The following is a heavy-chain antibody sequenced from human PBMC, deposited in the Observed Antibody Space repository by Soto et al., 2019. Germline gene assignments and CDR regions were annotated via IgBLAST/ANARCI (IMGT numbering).Heavy chain of an antibody. Sequence: GGSLRLSCTASGFTFGDYAMSWFRQAPGKGLEWVGFIRSKAYGGTTEYAASVKGRFTISRDDSKSIAYLQMNSLKTEDTAVYYCTRVTIAARLYYYYYMDVWGIGTTVTVSS. CDR1: GFTFGDYA. D-gene: IGHD6-6*01. J-gene: IGHJ6*03. V-gene: IGHV3-49*03. CDR3: TRVTIAARLYYYYYMDV. CDR2: IRSKAYGGTT.